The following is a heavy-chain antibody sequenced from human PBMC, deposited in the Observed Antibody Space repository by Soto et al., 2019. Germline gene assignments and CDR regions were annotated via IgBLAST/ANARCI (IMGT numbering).Heavy chain of an antibody. D-gene: IGHD3-16*01. V-gene: IGHV3-30*02. CDR3: ASDDDNDANALDY. CDR1: GFTFSKYR. Sequence: GGSLRLSCAASGFTFSKYRMHWVRQAPGKGLEWVALIWNDGIRKVYVDSVKGRFTISRGNSKNTLDLQMNNLRDEDTAVYYCASDDDNDANALDYWGPGTLVTV. J-gene: IGHJ4*02. CDR2: IWNDGIRK.